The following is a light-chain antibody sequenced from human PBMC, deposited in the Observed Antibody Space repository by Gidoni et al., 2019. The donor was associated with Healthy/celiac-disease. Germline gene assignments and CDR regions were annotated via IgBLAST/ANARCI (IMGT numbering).Light chain of an antibody. V-gene: IGLV3-21*03. J-gene: IGLJ1*01. Sequence: SYVLTQPPSVSVAPGKTARITCGGNNIGSTSVHGYQQKPGQAPVLVVYDDSDRPSGIPERFSGSHSGHPATLTISRVESVDEADYYCQVWDSSSDHQEVFGTGTKVTVL. CDR1: NIGSTS. CDR3: QVWDSSSDHQEV. CDR2: DDS.